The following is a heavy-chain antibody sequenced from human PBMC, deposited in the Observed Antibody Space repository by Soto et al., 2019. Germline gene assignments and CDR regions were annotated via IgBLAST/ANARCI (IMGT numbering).Heavy chain of an antibody. J-gene: IGHJ6*02. V-gene: IGHV3-15*01. CDR1: GFTFSNAW. D-gene: IGHD6-19*01. Sequence: PGGSLRLSCAASGFTFSNAWMSWVRQAPGKGLEWVGRIKSKTDGGTTDYAAPVKGRFTISRDDSKNTLYLQMNSLKTEDTAVYYCTTPTSSGPQPNYYYYYYGMDVWGQGTTVTVSS. CDR3: TTPTSSGPQPNYYYYYYGMDV. CDR2: IKSKTDGGTT.